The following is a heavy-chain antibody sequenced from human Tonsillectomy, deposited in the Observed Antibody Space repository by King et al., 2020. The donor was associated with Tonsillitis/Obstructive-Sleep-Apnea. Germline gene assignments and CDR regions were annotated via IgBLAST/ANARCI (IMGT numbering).Heavy chain of an antibody. J-gene: IGHJ6*03. CDR1: GFTLSDYY. CDR3: ARVGQDYDSTPYYMDV. D-gene: IGHD3-3*01. CDR2: ITSSSSYT. V-gene: IGHV3-11*05. Sequence: VQLVESGGGLVKPGGSLRLSCAASGFTLSDYYMSWIRQAPGKGLEWVSYITSSSSYTNYADSVKGRFNISRDNAKNSLYLQMNSLRAEDTAVYYCARVGQDYDSTPYYMDVWGKGTTVTVSS.